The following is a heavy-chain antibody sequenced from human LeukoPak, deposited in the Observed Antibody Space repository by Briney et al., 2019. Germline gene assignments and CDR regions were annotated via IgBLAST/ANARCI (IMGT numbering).Heavy chain of an antibody. Sequence: GESLRLSCAASGFTLSSFPMSWVRQAPGKGLECVSSIMESGDIRDQADSVKGRFTISRDNSKNTLYLQMNSLRAEDTAVYYCAKWWQQQTIFDYWGQGVLVTVSS. CDR1: GFTLSSFP. CDR2: IMESGDIR. CDR3: AKWWQQQTIFDY. D-gene: IGHD6-13*01. V-gene: IGHV3-23*01. J-gene: IGHJ4*02.